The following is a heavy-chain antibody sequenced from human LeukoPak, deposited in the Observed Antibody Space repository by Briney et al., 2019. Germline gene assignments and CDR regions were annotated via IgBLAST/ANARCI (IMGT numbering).Heavy chain of an antibody. CDR3: ARERRAADLRIFDY. Sequence: PSETLSLTCTVSGGSISSYYWSWIRQPPRKGLEWIGYIYYSGSTNYNPSLKSRVTISVDTSKNQSSLKLGSVTAADTAVYYCARERRAADLRIFDYWGQGTLVTVSS. J-gene: IGHJ4*02. CDR1: GGSISSYY. V-gene: IGHV4-59*01. CDR2: IYYSGST. D-gene: IGHD6-13*01.